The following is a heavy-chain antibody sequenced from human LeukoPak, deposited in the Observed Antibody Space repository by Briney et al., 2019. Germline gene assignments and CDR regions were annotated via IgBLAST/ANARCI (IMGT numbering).Heavy chain of an antibody. V-gene: IGHV4-39*01. CDR3: AANRYSSSWYVGVY. J-gene: IGHJ4*02. D-gene: IGHD6-13*01. CDR1: GGSISSSSYY. CDR2: IYYSGST. Sequence: SETLSLTCTVSGGSISSSSYYWGWIRQPPGKGLEWIGSIYYSGSTYYNPSLKSRVTISVDTSKNQFALKLSSVTAADTAVYYCAANRYSSSWYVGVYWGQGTLVTVFS.